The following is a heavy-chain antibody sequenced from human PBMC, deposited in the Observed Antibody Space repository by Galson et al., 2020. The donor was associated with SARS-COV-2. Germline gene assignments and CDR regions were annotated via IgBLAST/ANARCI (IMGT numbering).Heavy chain of an antibody. J-gene: IGHJ3*02. CDR1: ATSISSGSYS. CDR3: ASLHYGEYAPEAFDI. D-gene: IGHD4-17*01. V-gene: IGHV4-30-2*01. CDR2: ISHSGGT. Sequence: SEPLSLTCAVSATSISSGSYSWNWIRQPPGKGLEWIGYISHSGGTYYNPSLKSRVTISGDRSKNQFSLRLSSVTAADTAVYYCASLHYGEYAPEAFDIWGPGTRVTVAS.